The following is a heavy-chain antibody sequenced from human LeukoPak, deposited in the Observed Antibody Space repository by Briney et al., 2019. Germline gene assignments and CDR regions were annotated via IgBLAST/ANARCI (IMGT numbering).Heavy chain of an antibody. CDR3: ASISSGWSDWYFDL. V-gene: IGHV1-69*04. Sequence: GASVKVSCKASGGTFSSYAISWVRQAPGQGLEWMGMIIPIFGIANYAQKFQGRVTITADKSTSTAYMELSSLRSEDTAVYYCASISSGWSDWYFDLWGRGTLVTVSS. J-gene: IGHJ2*01. D-gene: IGHD6-19*01. CDR1: GGTFSSYA. CDR2: IIPIFGIA.